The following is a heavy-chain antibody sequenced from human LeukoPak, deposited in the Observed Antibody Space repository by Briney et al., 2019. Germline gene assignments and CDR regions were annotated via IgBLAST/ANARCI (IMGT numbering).Heavy chain of an antibody. CDR2: IKQDGSEK. V-gene: IGHV3-7*01. CDR3: ARAGDAGSYYDFWSGYYRGYYYYYMDV. D-gene: IGHD3-3*01. Sequence: GGSLRLSCAASGFTFSSYWMSWVRQAPGKGLEWVANIKQDGSEKYYVDSVKGRFTISRDNAKNSLYLQMNSLRAEDTAVYYCARAGDAGSYYDFWSGYYRGYYYYYMDVWGKGTTVTVSS. J-gene: IGHJ6*03. CDR1: GFTFSSYW.